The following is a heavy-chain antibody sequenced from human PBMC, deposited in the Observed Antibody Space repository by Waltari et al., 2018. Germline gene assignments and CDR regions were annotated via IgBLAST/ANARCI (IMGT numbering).Heavy chain of an antibody. V-gene: IGHV4-31*03. CDR2: IFYTGNT. J-gene: IGHJ2*01. Sequence: QVQLQESGPGLVTPSQTLSLTCNVSGDSISGGDYYWTWIRQHPGKGLEWIGYIFYTGNTFYTPSLKSRVTISVDTSQNQFSLHLNYMTAADTAVYFCARFPRVTRSWYFDVWGRGTQVTVSS. CDR3: ARFPRVTRSWYFDV. CDR1: GDSISGGDYY. D-gene: IGHD4-17*01.